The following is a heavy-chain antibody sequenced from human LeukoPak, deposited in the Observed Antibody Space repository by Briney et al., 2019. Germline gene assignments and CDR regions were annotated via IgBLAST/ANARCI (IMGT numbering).Heavy chain of an antibody. D-gene: IGHD3-10*01. CDR3: ARPGYYYGSGSYYNFFDKNNWFDP. CDR2: IYYSGST. J-gene: IGHJ5*02. Sequence: PSETLSLTCTVSGGSISTYYWSWIRQPPGKGLEWIGYIYYSGSTNYNPSLKSRVTISVDTSKNQFSLKLSSVTAADTAVYYCARPGYYYGSGSYYNFFDKNNWFDPWGQGTLVTVSS. CDR1: GGSISTYY. V-gene: IGHV4-59*01.